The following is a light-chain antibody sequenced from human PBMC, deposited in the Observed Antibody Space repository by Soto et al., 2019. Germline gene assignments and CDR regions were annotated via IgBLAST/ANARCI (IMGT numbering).Light chain of an antibody. J-gene: IGLJ2*01. CDR2: EVT. V-gene: IGLV2-8*01. Sequence: QSALTQPPSASGSLGQSVTISCTGTSSDVGGYNYVSWHQQHPDKAPKLMIYEVTKRPSGVPDRFSGSKSGNTASLTVSGLQAEDEADYYCSSFAGGGNPVLFGGGTKLTVL. CDR3: SSFAGGGNPVL. CDR1: SSDVGGYNY.